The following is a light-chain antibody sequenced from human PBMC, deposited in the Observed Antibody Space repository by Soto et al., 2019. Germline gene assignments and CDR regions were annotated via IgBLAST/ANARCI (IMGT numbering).Light chain of an antibody. CDR2: EAS. V-gene: IGKV1-5*03. CDR1: QSISGW. Sequence: DIQMTQSPSTLSASVGDRVTITCRASQSISGWLAWYQQKPGKAPNLLIYEASRLESWVPSRFSGSGSGTEFTLNISSLQPDDFASYYCQQYSSYSGYSFGQGTKLEIK. CDR3: QQYSSYSGYS. J-gene: IGKJ2*03.